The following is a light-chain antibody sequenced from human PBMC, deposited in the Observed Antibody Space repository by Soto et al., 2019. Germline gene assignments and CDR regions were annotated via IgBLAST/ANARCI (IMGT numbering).Light chain of an antibody. J-gene: IGKJ1*01. CDR2: GAS. CDR3: QQYNDWPPWT. Sequence: VVMTQSPATLSVSPGERVTLYCRASERVSTNLAWYQQKPGQAPRLLISGASSRAAGISARFSGSGSGTEFTLTISSLQSEDSAVYYCQQYNDWPPWTFGQGTKVEI. V-gene: IGKV3-15*01. CDR1: ERVSTN.